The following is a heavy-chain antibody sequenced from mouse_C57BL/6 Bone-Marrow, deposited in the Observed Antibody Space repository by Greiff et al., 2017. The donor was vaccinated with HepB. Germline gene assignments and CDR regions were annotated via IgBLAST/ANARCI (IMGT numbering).Heavy chain of an antibody. D-gene: IGHD1-1*01. CDR1: GYTFTSYW. CDR3: ARYYGSSYNWYFDV. V-gene: IGHV1-52*01. CDR2: IDPSDSET. J-gene: IGHJ1*03. Sequence: VQLQQPGAELVRPASSVKLSCTASGYTFTSYWMHWVKQRPIQGLEWIGNIDPSDSETHYNQKFKDKATLTVDKSSSTAYMQLSSLTSEDSAVYYCARYYGSSYNWYFDVWGTGTTVTVSS.